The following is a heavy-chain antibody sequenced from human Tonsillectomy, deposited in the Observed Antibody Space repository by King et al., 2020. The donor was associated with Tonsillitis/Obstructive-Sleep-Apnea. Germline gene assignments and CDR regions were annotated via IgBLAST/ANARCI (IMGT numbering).Heavy chain of an antibody. D-gene: IGHD2-2*01. CDR2: ISAYNDNT. CDR3: ARDRVPAATYLGDY. V-gene: IGHV1-18*01. J-gene: IGHJ4*02. CDR1: GYTFTSYG. Sequence: VQLVESGAEVKKPGASVYVSCTASGYTFTSYGLSWVRKAPGQGLEWMGWISAYNDNTNYAQKFQGRVTMTTDTSTSTAYMQLRNLRSDDTAVYYCARDRVPAATYLGDYWSQGTLVTVSS.